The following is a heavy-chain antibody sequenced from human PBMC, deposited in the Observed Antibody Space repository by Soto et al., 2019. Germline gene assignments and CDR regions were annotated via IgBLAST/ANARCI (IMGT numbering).Heavy chain of an antibody. CDR3: ARRTTVTARNGKSEPQYYFDY. CDR2: IYYSGST. Sequence: SETLSLTCTVSGGSISSSIYYWGWIRQPPGKGLEWIGSIYYSGSTYYNPSLKSRVTISVDTSKIQFSLKLSSVTAADTAVYYCARRTTVTARNGKSEPQYYFDYWGQGTLVNVSS. V-gene: IGHV4-39*01. CDR1: GGSISSSIYY. D-gene: IGHD4-4*01. J-gene: IGHJ4*02.